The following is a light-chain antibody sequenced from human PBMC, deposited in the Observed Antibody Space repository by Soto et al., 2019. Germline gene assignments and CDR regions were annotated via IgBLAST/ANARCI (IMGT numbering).Light chain of an antibody. CDR1: SSDVGGYNY. CDR3: SSYTSSSTWV. J-gene: IGLJ3*02. V-gene: IGLV2-14*01. Sequence: QSALTQPASVSGSPGQSITISCTGTSSDVGGYNYVSWYQQHPGKAPKLMIYEVSNRPSGVSNRFSGSKSDNMASLTISGLQAEDEADYYCSSYTSSSTWVFGGGTKLTVL. CDR2: EVS.